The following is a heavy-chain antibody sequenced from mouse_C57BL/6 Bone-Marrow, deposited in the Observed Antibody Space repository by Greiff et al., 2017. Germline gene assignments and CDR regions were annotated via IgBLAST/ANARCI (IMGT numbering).Heavy chain of an antibody. Sequence: VQLQQSGPELVKPGASVKISCKASGYSFTDYNMNWVKQSNGKSLEWIGVINPNNGTTSYTQKFKGKATLTVDQSTSTAYMQLNSLTSEDSAVYYCATMITRAWFAYWGQGTLVTVSA. J-gene: IGHJ3*01. CDR1: GYSFTDYN. CDR3: ATMITRAWFAY. V-gene: IGHV1-39*01. D-gene: IGHD2-4*01. CDR2: INPNNGTT.